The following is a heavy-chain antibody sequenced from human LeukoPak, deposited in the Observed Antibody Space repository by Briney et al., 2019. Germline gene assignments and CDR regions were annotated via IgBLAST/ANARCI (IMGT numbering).Heavy chain of an antibody. CDR1: GGSLSSYY. V-gene: IGHV4-59*01. J-gene: IGHJ4*02. D-gene: IGHD3-16*01. CDR3: ARWGGWFDY. Sequence: SETLSLTCTVSGGSLSSYYWSWIRQPPGKGLEWIGYIYYSGSTNYNPSLKSRVTISVDTSKNQFSLKLSSVTAADTAVYYCARWGGWFDYWGQGTLVTVSS. CDR2: IYYSGST.